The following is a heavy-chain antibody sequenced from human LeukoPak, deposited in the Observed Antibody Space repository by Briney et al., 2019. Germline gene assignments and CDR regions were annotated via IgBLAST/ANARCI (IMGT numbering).Heavy chain of an antibody. V-gene: IGHV6-1*01. Sequence: SQTLSLTYAISWDSVSSNSAAWNWIRQSPSRGLEWLGRTYYRYKWYNDYAVSVKSRITINPDTSKNQFSLQLNSVTPEDTALYYCARDPSSGWYYFDYWGQGTLVTVSS. CDR3: ARDPSSGWYYFDY. CDR1: WDSVSSNSAA. J-gene: IGHJ4*02. CDR2: TYYRYKWYN. D-gene: IGHD6-19*01.